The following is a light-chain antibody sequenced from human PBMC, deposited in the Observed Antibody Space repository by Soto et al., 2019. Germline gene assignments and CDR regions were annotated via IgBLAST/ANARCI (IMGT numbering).Light chain of an antibody. CDR3: QQYGGSPIT. CDR1: QSVSRR. Sequence: VVLTQSPXTXSXXXGXXXPLARRASQSVSRRLAWYQQRPGQSPRLLISGASMRASGVPVRFIGSGSGTDFTLTITRLEPEDFAVYYCQQYGGSPITFGLGTRLEIK. CDR2: GAS. J-gene: IGKJ5*01. V-gene: IGKV3-20*01.